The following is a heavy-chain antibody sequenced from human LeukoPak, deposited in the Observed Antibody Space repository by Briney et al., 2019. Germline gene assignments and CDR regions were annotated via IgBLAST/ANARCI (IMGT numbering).Heavy chain of an antibody. D-gene: IGHD5-18*01. J-gene: IGHJ4*02. CDR2: ISGSGGST. CDR3: AKEHTAMVSVRQKAYYFDY. Sequence: GGSLRLSCAASGFTFSSYGMSWVRQAPGKGLEWVSAISGSGGSTYYADSVKGRFTISRDNSKNTLYLQMNSLRAEDTAVYYYAKEHTAMVSVRQKAYYFDYWGQGTLVTVSS. V-gene: IGHV3-23*01. CDR1: GFTFSSYG.